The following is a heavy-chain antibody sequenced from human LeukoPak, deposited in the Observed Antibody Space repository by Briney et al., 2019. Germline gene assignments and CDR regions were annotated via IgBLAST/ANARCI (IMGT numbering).Heavy chain of an antibody. CDR1: GGSFSGYY. CDR2: INHSGST. Sequence: SETLSLTCAVYGGSFSGYYWSWIRQPPGKGLEWIGEINHSGSTNYNPSLKSRVTISVDTSKNQFSLKLSSVTAADTAVYYCAGDSGSTDEYFQHWGQGTLVTVSS. J-gene: IGHJ1*01. CDR3: AGDSGSTDEYFQH. V-gene: IGHV4-34*01. D-gene: IGHD1-26*01.